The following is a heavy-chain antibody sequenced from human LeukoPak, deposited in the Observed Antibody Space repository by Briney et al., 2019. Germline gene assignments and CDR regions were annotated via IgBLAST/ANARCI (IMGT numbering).Heavy chain of an antibody. CDR2: IYSGGST. Sequence: QPGGSLRLSCAASGFTVSSNYMSWVRQAPGKGLEWVSVIYSGGSTYYADSVKGRFTISRDNSKNTLYLQMNSLRAEDAAVYYCARVRTALGYYFDYWGQGTLVTVSS. CDR3: ARVRTALGYYFDY. J-gene: IGHJ4*02. CDR1: GFTVSSNY. V-gene: IGHV3-66*01. D-gene: IGHD5-18*01.